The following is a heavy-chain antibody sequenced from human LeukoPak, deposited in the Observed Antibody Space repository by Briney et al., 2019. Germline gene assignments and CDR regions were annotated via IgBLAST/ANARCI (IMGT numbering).Heavy chain of an antibody. CDR1: GGSISSGDYY. D-gene: IGHD2-2*01. CDR3: ARVGDIVVVPAAIPFDP. Sequence: SETLSLTCTVSGGSISSGDYYWSWIRQPPGKGLEWFGYLYYSGSTYYNPSLKSRVTISVDTSKNQFSLKLSSVTAADTAVYYCARVGDIVVVPAAIPFDPWGQGTLVTVSS. CDR2: LYYSGST. J-gene: IGHJ5*02. V-gene: IGHV4-30-4*08.